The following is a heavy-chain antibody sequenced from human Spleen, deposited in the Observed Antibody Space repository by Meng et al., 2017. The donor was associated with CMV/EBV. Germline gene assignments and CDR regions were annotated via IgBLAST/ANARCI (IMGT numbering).Heavy chain of an antibody. J-gene: IGHJ6*02. CDR1: VFTFNNYW. CDR3: ARGALIRFLEWVSHGMDV. D-gene: IGHD3-3*01. Sequence: LSLTCAASVFTFNNYWMTWVRQAPGKGLEWVANIKQDGSEKYYVDSVKGRFTVSRDNAKNSLYLQRNNLRVDDTAVYYCARGALIRFLEWVSHGMDVWGQGTTVTVSS. V-gene: IGHV3-7*01. CDR2: IKQDGSEK.